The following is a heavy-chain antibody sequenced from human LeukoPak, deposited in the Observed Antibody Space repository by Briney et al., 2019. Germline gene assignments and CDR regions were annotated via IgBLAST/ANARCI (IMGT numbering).Heavy chain of an antibody. D-gene: IGHD2-2*03. Sequence: GGSLRLSCAASGFTFSSYGMHWVRQAPGKGLEWVAVISYDGSNKYYADSVTGRFTISRDNSKNTLYLQMNSLRAEDTAVYCCAKELMDIVVVPAAMVYYYYGMDVWGKGTTVTVSS. J-gene: IGHJ6*04. V-gene: IGHV3-30*18. CDR2: ISYDGSNK. CDR3: AKELMDIVVVPAAMVYYYYGMDV. CDR1: GFTFSSYG.